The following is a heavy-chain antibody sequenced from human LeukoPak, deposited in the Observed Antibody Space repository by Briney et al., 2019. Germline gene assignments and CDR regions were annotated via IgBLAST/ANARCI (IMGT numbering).Heavy chain of an antibody. CDR3: ATGQTIFWGLLWDY. V-gene: IGHV1-24*01. J-gene: IGHJ4*02. Sequence: GASVKVSCKVSGYTLTELSMHWVRQAPGKGLEWMGGFDPEDGETIYAQKFQGRVTMTEDTSTDTAYMELSSLRSEDTAVYYCATGQTIFWGLLWDYWGQGTLVTVSS. D-gene: IGHD3-9*01. CDR1: GYTLTELS. CDR2: FDPEDGET.